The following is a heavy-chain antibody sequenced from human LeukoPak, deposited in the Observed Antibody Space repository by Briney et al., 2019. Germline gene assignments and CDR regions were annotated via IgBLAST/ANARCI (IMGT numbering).Heavy chain of an antibody. CDR1: GGTFSSHA. Sequence: GSSVKVSCKASGGTFSSHAISWVRQAPGQGLEWMGGIIPIFGTANYAQKFQGRVTITADESTSTAYMELSSLRSEDTAVYYCAIESVDMGQERLSNYWGQGTLVTASS. CDR2: IIPIFGTA. CDR3: AIESVDMGQERLSNY. V-gene: IGHV1-69*01. J-gene: IGHJ4*02. D-gene: IGHD5-12*01.